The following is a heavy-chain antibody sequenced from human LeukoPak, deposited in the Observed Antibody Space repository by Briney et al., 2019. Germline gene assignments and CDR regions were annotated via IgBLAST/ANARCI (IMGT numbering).Heavy chain of an antibody. CDR2: ISGSGGTR. Sequence: GGSLRPSCAASGFAFSTYAMSWVRQAPGKGLEWVSVISGSGGTRYYADSVKGRFTISRDNSKNTVDLQMNSLRAEDTAVYYCAKDVLPTVWSPEYWGQGTLVTVSS. D-gene: IGHD4-11*01. J-gene: IGHJ4*02. V-gene: IGHV3-23*01. CDR1: GFAFSTYA. CDR3: AKDVLPTVWSPEY.